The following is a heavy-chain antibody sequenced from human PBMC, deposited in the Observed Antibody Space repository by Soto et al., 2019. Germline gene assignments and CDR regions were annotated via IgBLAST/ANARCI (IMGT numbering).Heavy chain of an antibody. Sequence: GASVKVCCKASGYTFTSYCISWVRQAPGQGLEWMGWISAYNGNTNYAQKLQGRVTMTTDTSTSTAYMELRSLRSDDTAVYYCARVFVVVPAAMPHYYYYYMDVWGKGTTVTVSS. CDR2: ISAYNGNT. J-gene: IGHJ6*03. CDR3: ARVFVVVPAAMPHYYYYYMDV. D-gene: IGHD2-2*01. V-gene: IGHV1-18*01. CDR1: GYTFTSYC.